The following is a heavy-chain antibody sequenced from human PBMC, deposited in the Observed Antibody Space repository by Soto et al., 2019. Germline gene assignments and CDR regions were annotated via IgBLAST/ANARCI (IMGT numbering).Heavy chain of an antibody. J-gene: IGHJ2*01. CDR1: GGTFSNYP. V-gene: IGHV1-69*12. D-gene: IGHD5-12*01. CDR3: ARGKHRCLRVGYFDL. CDR2: IIPIFGTV. Sequence: QVQLVQSGAEVKKPGSSVKVSCKASGGTFSNYPISWVRQAPGQGLEWMGGIIPIFGTVNYAQKFQGRVTITADESTSTAYRELRSLRSEDTAVYYCARGKHRCLRVGYFDLWGRGTLVTVSS.